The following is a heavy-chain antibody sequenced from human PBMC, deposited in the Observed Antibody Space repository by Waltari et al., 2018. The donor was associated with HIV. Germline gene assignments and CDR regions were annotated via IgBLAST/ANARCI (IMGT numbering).Heavy chain of an antibody. Sequence: QLQLQESGPGLVKPSETLSLTCTVSGGPISSSSYYWGWLRQPPGKGREWIGSIYYSGSTYYNPSLKSRVTISVDTSKNQFSLKLSSVTAADTAVYYCARGGWGELTWFDPWGQGTLVTVSS. CDR1: GGPISSSSYY. D-gene: IGHD3-16*01. V-gene: IGHV4-39*01. J-gene: IGHJ5*02. CDR3: ARGGWGELTWFDP. CDR2: IYYSGST.